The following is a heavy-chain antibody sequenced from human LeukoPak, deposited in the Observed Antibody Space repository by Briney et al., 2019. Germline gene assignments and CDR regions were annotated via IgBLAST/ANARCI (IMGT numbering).Heavy chain of an antibody. Sequence: ASVKVSGKASGYTFSTYAMHWVRQAPGQRLECMGWINAGNGNTDYSQKFQGRVTITRDTSASTAYMELSSLRSEDTAVYYCAREGSFRGRFFDYWGQGTLVTVSS. CDR1: GYTFSTYA. J-gene: IGHJ4*02. V-gene: IGHV1-3*01. CDR2: INAGNGNT. CDR3: AREGSFRGRFFDY. D-gene: IGHD3-10*01.